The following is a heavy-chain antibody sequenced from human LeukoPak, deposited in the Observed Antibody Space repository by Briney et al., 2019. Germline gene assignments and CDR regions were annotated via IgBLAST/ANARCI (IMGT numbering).Heavy chain of an antibody. CDR3: ARVGVLLWFGELSEGDWFDP. D-gene: IGHD3-10*01. CDR1: GYPFTTYA. CDR2: INTNTGNP. Sequence: GASVKVSCKASGYPFTTYAINWVRQAPGQGLEWMGWINTNTGNPTYAQGFTGRFVFSLDTSVSTAYLQISSLKAEDTAVYYCARVGVLLWFGELSEGDWFDPWGQGTLVTVSS. V-gene: IGHV7-4-1*02. J-gene: IGHJ5*02.